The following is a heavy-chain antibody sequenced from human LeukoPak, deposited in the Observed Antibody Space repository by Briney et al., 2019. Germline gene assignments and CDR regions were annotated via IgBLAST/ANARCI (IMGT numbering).Heavy chain of an antibody. CDR3: AGGSSPYYYYGMDV. CDR2: ISYDGSNK. V-gene: IGHV3-30*03. D-gene: IGHD6-6*01. Sequence: GGSLRLSCAASGFTFSSYGMHWVRQAPGKGLEWGAVISYDGSNKYYADSVKGRFTISRDNSKNTLYLQMNSLRTEDTAVYYWAGGSSPYYYYGMDVWGQGTTVTVSS. CDR1: GFTFSSYG. J-gene: IGHJ6*02.